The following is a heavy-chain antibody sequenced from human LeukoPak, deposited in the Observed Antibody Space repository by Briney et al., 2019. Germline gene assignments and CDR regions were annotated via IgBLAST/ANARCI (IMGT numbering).Heavy chain of an antibody. CDR1: GFTFSNYA. Sequence: PGGSLRLSCAASGFTFSNYAKHWVRQAAGKGLEYASAISSNGGSTYYANSVKDRFTISRDNSKNTLYLQMGSLRAEDMAVYYCARAITMVRGVIDYWGQGTLVTVSS. D-gene: IGHD3-10*01. CDR3: ARAITMVRGVIDY. V-gene: IGHV3-64*01. J-gene: IGHJ4*02. CDR2: ISSNGGST.